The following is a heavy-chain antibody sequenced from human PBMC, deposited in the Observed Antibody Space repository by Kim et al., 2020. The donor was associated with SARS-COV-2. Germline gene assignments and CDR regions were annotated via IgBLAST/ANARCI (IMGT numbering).Heavy chain of an antibody. J-gene: IGHJ4*02. Sequence: GGSLRLSCAASGFTFSNYGMSWVRQAPGKGLEWVSGISGSGDTTTYADSVKGRFTVSRDNSKNTLYLQMNSLRAEDTAIYYCANPRQPDYWGQGTLVTVSS. CDR2: ISGSGDTT. CDR1: GFTFSNYG. CDR3: ANPRQPDY. D-gene: IGHD6-13*01. V-gene: IGHV3-23*01.